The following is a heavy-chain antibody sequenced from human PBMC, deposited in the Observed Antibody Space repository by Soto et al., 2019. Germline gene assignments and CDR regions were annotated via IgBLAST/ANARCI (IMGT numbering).Heavy chain of an antibody. CDR2: ISYDGSNK. V-gene: IGHV3-30-3*01. Sequence: GGSLRLSCAASGFTFSSYAMHWVRQAPGKGLEWVAVISYDGSNKYYADSVKGRFTISRDNSKNTLYLQMNSLRAEDTAVYYCARDIDIVVVPAAVYYYYGMDVWGQGTTVTVSS. J-gene: IGHJ6*02. CDR3: ARDIDIVVVPAAVYYYYGMDV. CDR1: GFTFSSYA. D-gene: IGHD2-2*01.